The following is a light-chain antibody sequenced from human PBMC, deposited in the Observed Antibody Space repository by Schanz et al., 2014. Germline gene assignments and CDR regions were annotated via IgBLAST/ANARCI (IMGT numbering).Light chain of an antibody. CDR1: NIGSKS. CDR3: QVWDSSSDRV. J-gene: IGLJ3*02. CDR2: DDS. Sequence: SYELTQPPSVSVAPGKTARITCGGTNIGSKSVHWYQQKPGQAPVLVVYDDSDRPSGIPERFSGSNSGNTATLTISRVEAGDEADYYCQVWDSSSDRVFGGGTKLTVL. V-gene: IGLV3-21*03.